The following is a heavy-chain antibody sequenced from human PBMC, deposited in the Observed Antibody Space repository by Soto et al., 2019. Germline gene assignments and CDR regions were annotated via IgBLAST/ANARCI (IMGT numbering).Heavy chain of an antibody. J-gene: IGHJ5*02. CDR2: IYCSGST. CDR3: ARDMSGLYYDSSHNWFDP. D-gene: IGHD3-22*01. V-gene: IGHV4-31*03. Sequence: SETLSLTCTVSGGSISRGDYYWSWIRQHPGKGLEGIGYIYCSGSTYYNPSLKSRVTISVDTSKNQFSLKLSSVTAADTAVYYCARDMSGLYYDSSHNWFDPWGQGTLVTVSS. CDR1: GGSISRGDYY.